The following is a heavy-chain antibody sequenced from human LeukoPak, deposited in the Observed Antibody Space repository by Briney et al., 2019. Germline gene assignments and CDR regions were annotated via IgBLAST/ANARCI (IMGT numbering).Heavy chain of an antibody. Sequence: ASVTVSCKASGYTFTSSGISWVRQAPGQGLEWMGWISTYTGYSKYAQNLQGRVTMTADTSTSTAYMELSSLRSDDTAVYYCAKNSSGGYSDYWGQGTLATVSS. CDR1: GYTFTSSG. V-gene: IGHV1-18*01. D-gene: IGHD6-19*01. CDR2: ISTYTGYS. CDR3: AKNSSGGYSDY. J-gene: IGHJ4*02.